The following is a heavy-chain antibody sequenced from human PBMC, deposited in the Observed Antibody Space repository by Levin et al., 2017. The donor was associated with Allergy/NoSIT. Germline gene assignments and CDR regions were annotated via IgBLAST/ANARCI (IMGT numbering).Heavy chain of an antibody. CDR1: GFTFDDYG. CDR2: INWNGGST. Sequence: LSLTCAASGFTFDDYGMSWVRQAPGKGLEWVSGINWNGGSTGYADSVKGRFTISRDNAKNSLYLQMNSLRAEDTALYYCARAKELNDAFDMWGQGTMVTVSS. J-gene: IGHJ3*02. CDR3: ARAKELNDAFDM. D-gene: IGHD1-26*01. V-gene: IGHV3-20*04.